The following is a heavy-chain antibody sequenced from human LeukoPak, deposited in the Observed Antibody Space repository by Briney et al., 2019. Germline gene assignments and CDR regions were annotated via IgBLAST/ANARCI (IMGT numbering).Heavy chain of an antibody. D-gene: IGHD2-2*02. Sequence: SQTLSLTCAVSGGSISSGGYSWSWIRQPPGKGLEWIGYIYHSGSTYYNPSLKSRVTISVDRSKNQFSLKLSSVTAADTAVCYCARGTPLVPAAIRGGYFDYWGQGTLVTVSS. J-gene: IGHJ4*02. CDR1: GGSISSGGYS. V-gene: IGHV4-30-2*01. CDR2: IYHSGST. CDR3: ARGTPLVPAAIRGGYFDY.